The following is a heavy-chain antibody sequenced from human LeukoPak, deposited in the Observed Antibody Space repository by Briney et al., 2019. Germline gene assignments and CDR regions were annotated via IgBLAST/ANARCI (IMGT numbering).Heavy chain of an antibody. J-gene: IGHJ4*02. CDR3: ARDTYYYDSSGYYSPDDY. CDR2: ISPDSGGT. D-gene: IGHD3-22*01. Sequence: ASVKVSCKASGYTFTGYYMHWVRQAPGQGLEWMGWISPDSGGTNYAQKFRGRVTMTRDTSISTAYIDLSSLRSDDTAVYYCARDTYYYDSSGYYSPDDYWGQGTLVTVSS. V-gene: IGHV1-2*02. CDR1: GYTFTGYY.